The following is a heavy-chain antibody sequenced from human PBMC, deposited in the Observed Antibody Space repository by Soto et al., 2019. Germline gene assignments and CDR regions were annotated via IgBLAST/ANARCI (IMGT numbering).Heavy chain of an antibody. CDR2: IYYSGST. D-gene: IGHD1-26*01. CDR3: ARGTEVGATTTDY. Sequence: QVQLQESGPGLVKPSETLSLTCTVSGGSISSYYWSWIRQPPGKGLEWIGYIYYSGSTNYNPSLKSLVTIAVDTSKNQFSLKLSSVTAADTAVYYCARGTEVGATTTDYWGQGTLVTVSS. V-gene: IGHV4-59*01. J-gene: IGHJ4*02. CDR1: GGSISSYY.